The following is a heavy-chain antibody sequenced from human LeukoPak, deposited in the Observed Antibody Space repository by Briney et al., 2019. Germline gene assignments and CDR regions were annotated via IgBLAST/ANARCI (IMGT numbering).Heavy chain of an antibody. J-gene: IGHJ4*02. CDR1: GGSISSYY. Sequence: PSETLSLTCTVSGGSISSYYWSWIRQPPGKGLEWIGYIYYSGSTNYNPSLKSRVTISVDTSKNQFSLKLSSVTAADTAVYYCARGGGVRGIDYWGQGTLVAVSS. CDR2: IYYSGST. D-gene: IGHD3-10*01. V-gene: IGHV4-59*01. CDR3: ARGGGVRGIDY.